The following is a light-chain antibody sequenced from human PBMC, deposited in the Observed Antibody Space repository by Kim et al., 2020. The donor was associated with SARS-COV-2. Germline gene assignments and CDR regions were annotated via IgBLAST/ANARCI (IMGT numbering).Light chain of an antibody. J-gene: IGLJ1*01. V-gene: IGLV1-40*01. CDR3: QSYDSSLSGYV. CDR1: SSNIGAGFD. CDR2: TTN. Sequence: QRGTISCTGSSSNIGAGFDVHWYQQLPGTAPKLLIYTTNNRPSGVPDRFSGSRSGTSASLAITGLQAEDEADYYCQSYDSSLSGYVFGTGTKVTVL.